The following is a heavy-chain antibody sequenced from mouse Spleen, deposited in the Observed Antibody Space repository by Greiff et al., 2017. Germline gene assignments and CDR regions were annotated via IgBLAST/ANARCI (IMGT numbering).Heavy chain of an antibody. CDR3: ARQGYGNFFDY. CDR2: ISGGGSYT. J-gene: IGHJ2*01. V-gene: IGHV5-9-2*01. D-gene: IGHD2-1*01. CDR1: GFTFSSYG. Sequence: EVKVVESGGGLVKPGGSLKLSCAASGFTFSSYGMSWVRQTPEKRLEWVATISGGGSYTYYPDSVKGRFTISRDNAKNNLYLQMSSLRSEDTALYYCARQGYGNFFDYWGQGTTLTVSS.